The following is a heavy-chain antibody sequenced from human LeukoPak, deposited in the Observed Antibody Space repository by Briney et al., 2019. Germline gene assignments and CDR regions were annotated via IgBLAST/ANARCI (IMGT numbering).Heavy chain of an antibody. CDR2: ISYDGSNK. J-gene: IGHJ4*02. CDR1: GFTFSSYA. V-gene: IGHV3-30-3*01. CDR3: ARDWSNVVTAI. Sequence: PGGSLRLSCAASGFTFSSYAMHWVRQAPGKGLEWVAVISYDGSNKYYAGSVKGRFTISRDNSKNTLYLQMNSLRAEDTAVYYCARDWSNVVTAIWGQGTLVTVSS. D-gene: IGHD3-22*01.